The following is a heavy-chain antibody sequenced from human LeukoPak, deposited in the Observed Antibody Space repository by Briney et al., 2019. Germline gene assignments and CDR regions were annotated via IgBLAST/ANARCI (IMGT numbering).Heavy chain of an antibody. J-gene: IGHJ4*02. CDR2: IYYSET. CDR1: GGSLSSYY. D-gene: IGHD6-19*01. Sequence: PSETLSLTCTVSGGSLSSYYWSWIRQPPGKGLEWIGYIYYSETDYNPSLKSRVTISLDMSNNQFSLKLSSVTAVDTAVYYCARVGYSSDADYWGQGTLVTVSS. V-gene: IGHV4-59*01. CDR3: ARVGYSSDADY.